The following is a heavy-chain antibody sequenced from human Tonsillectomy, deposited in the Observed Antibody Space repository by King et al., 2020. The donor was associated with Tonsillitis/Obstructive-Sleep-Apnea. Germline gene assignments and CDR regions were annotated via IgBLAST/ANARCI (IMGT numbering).Heavy chain of an antibody. D-gene: IGHD1-26*01. V-gene: IGHV4-59*01. CDR1: GYIINYY. CDR3: ARVASGNFLSYFDY. Sequence: VQLQESGPGLVKPSETLSLTCSVSGYIINYYLSWIRPSPGKGLVCIGYVYYSGSTNYNPSLKSRVTISVDTSKNQFSLKLKSVTAADTAVYYCARVASGNFLSYFDYWGQGTLVTVSS. J-gene: IGHJ4*02. CDR2: VYYSGST.